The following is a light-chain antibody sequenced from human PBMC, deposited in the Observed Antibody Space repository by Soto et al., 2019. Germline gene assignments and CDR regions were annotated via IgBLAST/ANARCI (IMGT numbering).Light chain of an antibody. CDR2: NAA. Sequence: EIVLTQSPGTLSLSPGGRATLSCRASQSVSNNFLAWYQQNPGQAPRLLIYNAATRATGIPDRFSGSGSGTDFTLTISRLEPEDFAVYHCQQYGSSPLTVGRGTKVEIK. J-gene: IGKJ4*01. V-gene: IGKV3-20*01. CDR1: QSVSNNF. CDR3: QQYGSSPLT.